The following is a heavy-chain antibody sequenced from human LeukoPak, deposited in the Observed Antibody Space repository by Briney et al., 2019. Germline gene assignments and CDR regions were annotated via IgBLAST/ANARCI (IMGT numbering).Heavy chain of an antibody. J-gene: IGHJ4*02. D-gene: IGHD6-13*01. V-gene: IGHV3-30-3*01. CDR3: ASPVQQLVRGALGY. CDR1: GFTFSSYA. Sequence: PGRSLRLSCAASGFTFSSYAMHWVRQAPGKGLEWVAVISYDGSNKYYADSVKGRFTISRDNSKNTLYLQMNSLRAEDTAVYYCASPVQQLVRGALGYWGQGTLVTVSS. CDR2: ISYDGSNK.